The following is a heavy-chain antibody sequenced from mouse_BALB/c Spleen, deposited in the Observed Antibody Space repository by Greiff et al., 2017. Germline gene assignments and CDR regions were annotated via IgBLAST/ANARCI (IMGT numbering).Heavy chain of an antibody. CDR1: GYTFTSYW. CDR3: ATTIITTVGGWDY. Sequence: QVQLQQSGAELARPGASVKLSCKASGYTFTSYWMQWVKQRPGQGLEWIGAIYPGDGDTRYTQKFKGKATLTADKSSSTAYMQLSSLASEDSAVYYCATTIITTVGGWDYWGQGTTLTVSS. D-gene: IGHD1-1*01. V-gene: IGHV1-87*01. J-gene: IGHJ2*01. CDR2: IYPGDGDT.